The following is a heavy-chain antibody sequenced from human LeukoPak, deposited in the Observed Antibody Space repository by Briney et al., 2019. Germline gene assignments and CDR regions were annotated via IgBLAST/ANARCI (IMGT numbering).Heavy chain of an antibody. CDR1: GFTLSSNW. CDR2: FYSDGSRT. D-gene: IGHD5-12*01. Sequence: GGSLRLSCAGSGFTLSSNWMHWVRQAPGKGLVWVSRFYSDGSRTYYADSVKGRFTISRDNSKNTLYLQMNSLRAEDTAVYYCAKDGTYSGYDTYYFDYWGQGTLVTVSS. CDR3: AKDGTYSGYDTYYFDY. V-gene: IGHV3-74*01. J-gene: IGHJ4*02.